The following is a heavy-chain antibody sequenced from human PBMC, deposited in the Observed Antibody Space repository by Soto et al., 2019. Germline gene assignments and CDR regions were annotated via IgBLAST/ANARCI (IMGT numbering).Heavy chain of an antibody. CDR2: IGGSGSDT. CDR1: GFTFSSYA. J-gene: IGHJ4*02. CDR3: AETSSYGNYYFDY. Sequence: GGSLRLSCAASGFTFSSYAMSWVRQAPGKGLEWVSIIGGSGSDTYYADLVKGRFTVSRDNSKNTQYVQMNSLRDEDTAVYYCAETSSYGNYYFDYWGPGTLVTVSS. V-gene: IGHV3-23*01. D-gene: IGHD4-17*01.